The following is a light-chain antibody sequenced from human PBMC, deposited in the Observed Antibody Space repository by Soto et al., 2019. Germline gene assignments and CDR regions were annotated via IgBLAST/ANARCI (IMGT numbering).Light chain of an antibody. J-gene: IGKJ1*01. CDR1: QSVTSDY. CDR3: QQYGISPWT. Sequence: EIVLTQSQGTRSLSSGERATLSRRSRQSVTSDYLAWSQQKPDQAPRLLIYAASSRATGIPDRFSGSGSGTDFTLTISRLEPEDFAVYYCQQYGISPWTFGQGTKVEIK. CDR2: AAS. V-gene: IGKV3-20*01.